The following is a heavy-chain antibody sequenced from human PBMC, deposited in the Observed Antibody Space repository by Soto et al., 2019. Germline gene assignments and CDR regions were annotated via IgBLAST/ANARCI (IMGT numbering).Heavy chain of an antibody. CDR3: AREFRIAAAQGEGMDV. D-gene: IGHD6-13*01. J-gene: IGHJ6*02. CDR1: GFTFSSYS. CDR2: ISSSSSTI. Sequence: EVQLVESGGGLVQPGGSLRLSCAASGFTFSSYSMNWVRQAPGKGLEWVSYISSSSSTIYYADSAKGRFTISRDNAKNXLYLQMNSLRAEDTAVYYCAREFRIAAAQGEGMDVWGQGTTVTVSS. V-gene: IGHV3-48*01.